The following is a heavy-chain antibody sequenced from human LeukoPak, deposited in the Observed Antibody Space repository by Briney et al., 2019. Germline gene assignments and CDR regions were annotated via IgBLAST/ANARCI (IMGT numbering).Heavy chain of an antibody. V-gene: IGHV3-53*01. Sequence: GGSLRLSCAASGFTVSSNYMSWVRQAPGKGLEWVSVIYSGGSTYYADSVKGRFTISRDNSKNTLYLQMNSLRAEDTAVYYCAKYVSARGPPYALAVWGQGTTVTVSS. J-gene: IGHJ6*02. CDR1: GFTVSSNY. D-gene: IGHD2/OR15-2a*01. CDR3: AKYVSARGPPYALAV. CDR2: IYSGGST.